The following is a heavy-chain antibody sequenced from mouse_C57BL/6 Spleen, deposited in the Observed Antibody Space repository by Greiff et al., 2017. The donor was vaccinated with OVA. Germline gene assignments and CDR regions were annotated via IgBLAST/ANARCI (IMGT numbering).Heavy chain of an antibody. D-gene: IGHD2-4*01. CDR2: IYPGNSDT. CDR3: TPYYDYDDAMDY. Sequence: VQLQQSGTVLARPGASVKMSCKTSGYTFTSYWMHWVKQRPGQGLEWIGAIYPGNSDTSYNQKFKGKAKLTAVTSASTAYMELSSLTNEDSAVYYCTPYYDYDDAMDYWGQGTSVTVSS. CDR1: GYTFTSYW. V-gene: IGHV1-5*01. J-gene: IGHJ4*01.